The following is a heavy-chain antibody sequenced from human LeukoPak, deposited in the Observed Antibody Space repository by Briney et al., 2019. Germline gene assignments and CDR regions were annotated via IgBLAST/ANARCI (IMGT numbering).Heavy chain of an antibody. V-gene: IGHV3-30*18. J-gene: IGHJ5*02. CDR3: AKDRGRAVAGPWFDP. Sequence: GGSLRLSCAASGFTFSSYGMHWVRQAPGKGLEWVAVISYDGSNKYYADSVKGRFTISRDNSKNTLYLQMNSLRAEDTAVYYCAKDRGRAVAGPWFDPWGQGTLVTVSS. CDR2: ISYDGSNK. D-gene: IGHD6-19*01. CDR1: GFTFSSYG.